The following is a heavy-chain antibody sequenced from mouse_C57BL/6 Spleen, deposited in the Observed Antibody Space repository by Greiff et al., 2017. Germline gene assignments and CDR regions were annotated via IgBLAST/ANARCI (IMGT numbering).Heavy chain of an antibody. Sequence: QVQLKQPGAELVKPGASVKLSCKASGYTFTSYWMHWVKQRPGRGLEWIGRIDPNSGGTKYNEKFKSKATLTVDKPSSTSYMQLSSLKSEDSAVYYCARTPFYYCNPYYFDDWGQGTTLTVSS. V-gene: IGHV1-72*01. CDR2: IDPNSGGT. CDR1: GYTFTSYW. D-gene: IGHD2-1*01. J-gene: IGHJ2*01. CDR3: ARTPFYYCNPYYFDD.